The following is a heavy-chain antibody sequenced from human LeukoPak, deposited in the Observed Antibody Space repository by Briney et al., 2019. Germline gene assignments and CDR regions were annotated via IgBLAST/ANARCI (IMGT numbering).Heavy chain of an antibody. Sequence: GGSLRLSCAASGFTFSSYSMNWVRQAPGKGLEWVSSISSSSSYIYYADSVKGRFTISRDNAKNSLYLQMNSLRAEDTAVYYCVTMVRAVRHLNMDYWGQGTLVTVSS. CDR2: ISSSSSYI. J-gene: IGHJ4*02. V-gene: IGHV3-21*01. D-gene: IGHD3-10*01. CDR3: VTMVRAVRHLNMDY. CDR1: GFTFSSYS.